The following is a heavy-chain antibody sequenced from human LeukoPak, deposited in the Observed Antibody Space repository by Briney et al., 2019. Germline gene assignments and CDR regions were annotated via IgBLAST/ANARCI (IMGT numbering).Heavy chain of an antibody. CDR1: GFTFSGHD. J-gene: IGHJ4*02. CDR2: TTSKNEI. CDR3: VRARLTDGCSDY. Sequence: GGSLRLSCAASGFTFSGHDMHWVRQAPGKGLEWVSSTTSKNEIHNADSVKGRFTISRDNAKNSLYLQMNSLRAEDTAVYYCVRARLTDGCSDYWGQGNLVTVSS. D-gene: IGHD2-15*01. V-gene: IGHV3-69-1*01.